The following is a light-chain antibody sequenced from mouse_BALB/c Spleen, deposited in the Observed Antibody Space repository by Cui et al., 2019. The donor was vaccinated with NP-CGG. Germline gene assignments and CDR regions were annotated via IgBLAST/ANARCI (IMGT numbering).Light chain of an antibody. V-gene: IGLV1*01. CDR2: GTN. CDR1: TGAVTTSNY. Sequence: QAVVAQESALTTSPGETVTLTCRSSTGAVTTSNYANWVQERPDHLFTGLMGGTNNRTPGVPARFSGPLIGDKAALTITGAQTEDEAIYFCALWYSNHWVFGGGTKLTVL. CDR3: ALWYSNHWV. J-gene: IGLJ1*01.